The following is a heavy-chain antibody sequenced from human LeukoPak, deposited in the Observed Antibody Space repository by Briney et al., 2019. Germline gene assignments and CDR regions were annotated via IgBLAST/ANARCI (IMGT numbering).Heavy chain of an antibody. CDR1: GGSISSGDYY. Sequence: SETLSLTCIVSGGSISSGDYYWSWIRQPPGKGLEWIGYIYYSGSTYYNPSLKSRVTISVDTSKNQFSLKLSSVTAADTAVYYCARMILRTVTTPNWFDPWGQGTLVTASS. D-gene: IGHD4-17*01. V-gene: IGHV4-30-4*01. J-gene: IGHJ5*02. CDR2: IYYSGST. CDR3: ARMILRTVTTPNWFDP.